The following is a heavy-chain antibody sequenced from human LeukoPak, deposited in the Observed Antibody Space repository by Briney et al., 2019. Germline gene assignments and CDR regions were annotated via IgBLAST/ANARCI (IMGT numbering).Heavy chain of an antibody. CDR3: ARALPGYYYDSSGYPPRDY. CDR2: INPNSGGT. J-gene: IGHJ4*02. V-gene: IGHV1-2*02. CDR1: GYTFTGYY. Sequence: VASVKVSCKASGYTFTGYYMHWVRQAPGQGLEWMGWINPNSGGTNYAQKFQGRVTMTRDTSISTAYMELSRLRSDDTAVYYCARALPGYYYDSSGYPPRDYWGQGTLVTVSS. D-gene: IGHD3-22*01.